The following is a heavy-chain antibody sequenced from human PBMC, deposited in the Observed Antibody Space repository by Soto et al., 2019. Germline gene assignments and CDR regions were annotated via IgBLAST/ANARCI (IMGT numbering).Heavy chain of an antibody. CDR1: DFTFGIYA. Sequence: GGSLRLSCAASDFTFGIYAMFWVRQAPGKGLDLVSTINGNGANTYYADSVRGRFTISRDNAKNTLFLHMNSLRAEDTTVYYCASGVPITGPDPFDYWGQGTLVTVSS. D-gene: IGHD1-20*01. CDR2: INGNGANT. J-gene: IGHJ4*02. V-gene: IGHV3-23*01. CDR3: ASGVPITGPDPFDY.